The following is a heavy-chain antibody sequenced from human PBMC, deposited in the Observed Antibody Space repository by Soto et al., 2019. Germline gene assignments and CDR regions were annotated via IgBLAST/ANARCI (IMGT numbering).Heavy chain of an antibody. Sequence: EVQLVESGGGLVQPGGSLRLSCAASGFTFSSYWMSWVRQAPGKGLEWVANIKQDGSEKYYVDSVKGRFTISRDNAKNSLYLQMNSLRAEDTAVYYCAREAPVVVLYYYYGMYVWGQGTTVTVSS. CDR2: IKQDGSEK. J-gene: IGHJ6*02. CDR1: GFTFSSYW. CDR3: AREAPVVVLYYYYGMYV. D-gene: IGHD2-15*01. V-gene: IGHV3-7*01.